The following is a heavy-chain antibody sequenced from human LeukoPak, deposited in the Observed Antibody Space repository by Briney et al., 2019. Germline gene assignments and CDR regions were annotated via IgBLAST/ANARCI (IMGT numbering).Heavy chain of an antibody. Sequence: GASVKVSCTASGYTFTGYYMHWVRQAPGQGLEWMGWINPNSGGTNYAQKFQGRVTMTRDTSISTAYMELSRLRSDDTAVYYCARDRNDFGNFDYWGQGTLVTVSS. CDR2: INPNSGGT. V-gene: IGHV1-2*02. CDR3: ARDRNDFGNFDY. CDR1: GYTFTGYY. J-gene: IGHJ4*02. D-gene: IGHD3-3*01.